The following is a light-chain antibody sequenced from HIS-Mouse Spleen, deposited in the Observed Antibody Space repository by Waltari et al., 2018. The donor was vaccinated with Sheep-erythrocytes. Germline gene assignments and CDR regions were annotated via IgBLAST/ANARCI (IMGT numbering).Light chain of an antibody. J-gene: IGKJ5*01. Sequence: EIVLTQSPATLSLSPGERATLSCRASQSVSSYLAWYQQNPGQAPRLLIYDASNRATGITARFSGSGSGTDFTLTISSLEPEDFAVYYCQQRSNWPPITFGQGTRLEIK. CDR3: QQRSNWPPIT. CDR1: QSVSSY. V-gene: IGKV3-11*01. CDR2: DAS.